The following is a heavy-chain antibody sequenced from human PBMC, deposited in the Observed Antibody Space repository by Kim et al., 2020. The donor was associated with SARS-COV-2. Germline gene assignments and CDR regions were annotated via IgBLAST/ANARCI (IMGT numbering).Heavy chain of an antibody. V-gene: IGHV3-23*01. Sequence: GGGGTPYTATPGQGRLTITRDKSKNTLYLQKNSLRAEATAVYYCARVIGYWGQGTLVTVSS. CDR2: GGGGTP. J-gene: IGHJ4*02. CDR3: ARVIGY.